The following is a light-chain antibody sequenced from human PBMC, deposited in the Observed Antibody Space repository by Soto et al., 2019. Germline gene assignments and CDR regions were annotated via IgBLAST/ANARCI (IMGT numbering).Light chain of an antibody. Sequence: EIVLTQSPGTLSLSQGEGATLSCRASQSVSSSYFAWYQQKPGQAPRLLIYGASSRASGIPDRFSGSGSGTDFTLTISRLESEYFAVYYCQQYGSSPWTFGQGSKGESK. CDR2: GAS. V-gene: IGKV3-20*01. J-gene: IGKJ1*01. CDR3: QQYGSSPWT. CDR1: QSVSSSY.